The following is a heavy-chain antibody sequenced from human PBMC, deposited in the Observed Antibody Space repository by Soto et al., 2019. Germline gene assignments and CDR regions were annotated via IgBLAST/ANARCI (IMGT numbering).Heavy chain of an antibody. CDR2: IYYSGST. V-gene: IGHV4-31*03. CDR3: ARGPGFYYGSGSYPEYYYGMDV. Sequence: QVQLQESGPGLVKPSQTLSLTCTVSGDSISSGGYYWNWIRQHPGKGLEWIGYIYYSGSTYYNPSLKSRVTISVDTSKNQFSLKLSSVTAADTAVYYCARGPGFYYGSGSYPEYYYGMDVWGQGTTVTVSS. D-gene: IGHD3-10*01. J-gene: IGHJ6*02. CDR1: GDSISSGGYY.